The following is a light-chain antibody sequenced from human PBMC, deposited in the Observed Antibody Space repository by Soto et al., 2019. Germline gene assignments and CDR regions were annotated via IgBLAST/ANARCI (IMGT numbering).Light chain of an antibody. CDR3: QQYGGSPLIT. J-gene: IGKJ4*01. V-gene: IGKV3-20*01. Sequence: DIVLTQSPGTLSLSPWQRATLSCTASETVRSNFLTWYQQKPRQAPTLLISGASTRATGIPDRFSGSRAGAEVTLPISRGESEDVAVDYCQQYGGSPLITFGGGTKLEI. CDR2: GAS. CDR1: ETVRSNF.